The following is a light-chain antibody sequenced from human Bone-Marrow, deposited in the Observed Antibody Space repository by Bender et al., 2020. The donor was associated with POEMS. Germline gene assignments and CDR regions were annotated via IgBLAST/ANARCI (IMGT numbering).Light chain of an antibody. CDR1: SSDVGRYNY. V-gene: IGLV2-14*03. CDR2: DVS. J-gene: IGLJ3*02. Sequence: QSALTQPASVSGSPGQSITISCTGTSSDVGRYNYVSWYQQHPGKVPKLMIYDVSNRPSGVSNRFSGSKSGNTASLTISGLQAEDDADYYCSSFAASNMCVFAGGTKLTVL. CDR3: SSFAASNMCV.